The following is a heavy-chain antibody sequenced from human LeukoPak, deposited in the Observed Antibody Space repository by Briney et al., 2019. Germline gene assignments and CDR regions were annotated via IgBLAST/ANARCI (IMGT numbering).Heavy chain of an antibody. Sequence: GGSLRLSCAASGFTVSSNYMSWVRQAPGKGLEWVSVIHSGGSTYYADSVKGRFTISRHNSKNTLYLQMNSLRAEDTAVYYCARRYGSGSYFYWGQGTLVTVSS. J-gene: IGHJ4*02. V-gene: IGHV3-53*04. CDR2: IHSGGST. CDR1: GFTVSSNY. CDR3: ARRYGSGSYFY. D-gene: IGHD3-10*01.